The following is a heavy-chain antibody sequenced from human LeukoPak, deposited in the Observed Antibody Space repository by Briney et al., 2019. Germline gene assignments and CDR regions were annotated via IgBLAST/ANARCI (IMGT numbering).Heavy chain of an antibody. Sequence: SETLSLTCTVSGGSISSYYWSWIRQPPGKGLEWIGYIYYSGSTNYNPSLKSRVTISVDTSKNQFSLKLSSVTAPDPAVYYCARAVSWSGYRTRYYYYYYMDVWGKGTTVTISS. J-gene: IGHJ6*03. CDR3: ARAVSWSGYRTRYYYYYYMDV. CDR1: GGSISSYY. V-gene: IGHV4-59*01. CDR2: IYYSGST. D-gene: IGHD3-3*01.